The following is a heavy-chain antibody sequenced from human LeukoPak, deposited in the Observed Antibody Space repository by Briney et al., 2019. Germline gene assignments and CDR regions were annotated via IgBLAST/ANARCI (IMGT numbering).Heavy chain of an antibody. D-gene: IGHD6-13*01. J-gene: IGHJ4*02. Sequence: GGSLRLSCAASGFTFDDYAMHWVQQAPGKGLEWVSGISWNSGSIGYADSVKGRFTISRDNAKNSLYLQMNSLRAEDTAVYYCAREGSWDSFDYWGQGTLVTVSS. CDR1: GFTFDDYA. CDR2: ISWNSGSI. CDR3: AREGSWDSFDY. V-gene: IGHV3-9*01.